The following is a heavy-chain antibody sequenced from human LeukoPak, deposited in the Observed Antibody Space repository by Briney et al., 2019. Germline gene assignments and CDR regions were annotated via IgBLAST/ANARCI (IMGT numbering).Heavy chain of an antibody. CDR2: IYYTGST. D-gene: IGHD6-13*01. CDR3: ARQQLSQLYYFDY. CDR1: GGSMSTYY. V-gene: IGHV4-59*01. J-gene: IGHJ4*02. Sequence: SETLSLTCTVSGGSMSTYYWTWIRQPPGKGLEWIGFIYYTGSTNYNPSLKSRVTISVDTSKNQFSLKLSSVTAADTAVYYCARQQLSQLYYFDYWGQGTLVTVSS.